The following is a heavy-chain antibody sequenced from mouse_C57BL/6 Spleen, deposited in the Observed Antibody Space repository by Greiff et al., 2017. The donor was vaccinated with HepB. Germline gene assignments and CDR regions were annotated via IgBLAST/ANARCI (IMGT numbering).Heavy chain of an antibody. V-gene: IGHV1-26*01. CDR3: ARGYDYDWFAY. CDR1: GYTFTDYY. J-gene: IGHJ3*01. CDR2: INPNNGGT. D-gene: IGHD2-4*01. Sequence: EVQLQQSGPELVKPGASVKISCKASGYTFTDYYMNWVKQSHGKSLEWIGDINPNNGGTSYNQKFKGKATSTVDKSSSTAYMELRSLTSEDSAVYYCARGYDYDWFAYWGQGTLVTVSA.